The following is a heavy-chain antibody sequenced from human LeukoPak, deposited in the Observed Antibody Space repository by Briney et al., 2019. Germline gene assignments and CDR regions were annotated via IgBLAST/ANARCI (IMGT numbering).Heavy chain of an antibody. CDR2: IYISGST. Sequence: SETLSLTCTVSGGSISGYYWSWIRQPAGKGLEWIGRIYISGSTNYNPSLKSRVTMSVDTSKNQFSLKLSSVTAAGTAVYYCARGGIAVALDYWGQGTLVTVSS. J-gene: IGHJ4*02. CDR1: GGSISGYY. V-gene: IGHV4-4*07. CDR3: ARGGIAVALDY. D-gene: IGHD6-19*01.